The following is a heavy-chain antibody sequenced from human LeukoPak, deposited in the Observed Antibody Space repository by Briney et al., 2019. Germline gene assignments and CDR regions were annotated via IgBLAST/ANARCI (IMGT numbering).Heavy chain of an antibody. CDR1: GFTFSSYW. V-gene: IGHV3-7*01. CDR3: ARERLTVTTNYMDV. D-gene: IGHD4-17*01. CDR2: IKQDGSEK. Sequence: GGSLRLSCAASGFTFSSYWMSWVRQAPGKGLEWAANIKQDGSEKYYVDSVKGRFTISRDNAKNSLYLQMNSLRAEDTAVYYCARERLTVTTNYMDVWGKGTTVTVSS. J-gene: IGHJ6*03.